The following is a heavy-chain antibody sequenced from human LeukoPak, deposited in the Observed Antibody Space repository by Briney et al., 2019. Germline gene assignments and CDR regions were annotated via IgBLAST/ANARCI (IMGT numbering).Heavy chain of an antibody. CDR3: AGGHGSGSPYYFDY. V-gene: IGHV4-34*01. D-gene: IGHD3-10*01. CDR2: INHSGST. CDR1: GGSFSGYY. J-gene: IGHJ4*02. Sequence: SETLSLTCAVYGGSFSGYYWSWIRQPPGKGLEWIGEINHSGSTNYNPSLKSRVTISVDTSKNQFSLKLSSVTAADTAVYYCAGGHGSGSPYYFDYWGQGTLVTVSS.